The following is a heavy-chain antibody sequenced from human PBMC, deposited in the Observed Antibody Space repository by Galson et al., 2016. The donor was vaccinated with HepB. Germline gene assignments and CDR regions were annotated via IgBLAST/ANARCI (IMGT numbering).Heavy chain of an antibody. CDR2: ISSSGSYI. V-gene: IGHV3-21*01. CDR1: GFTFSSYT. Sequence: SLRLSCAASGFTFSSYTMHWVRRAPGKGLEWVSCISSSGSYIYYAASVKGRFTISRDNAKNSLYLQMNSLRAEDTALYYCARASGGSGTWAFDSWGQGTLVTVSS. D-gene: IGHD3-10*01. CDR3: ARASGGSGTWAFDS. J-gene: IGHJ4*02.